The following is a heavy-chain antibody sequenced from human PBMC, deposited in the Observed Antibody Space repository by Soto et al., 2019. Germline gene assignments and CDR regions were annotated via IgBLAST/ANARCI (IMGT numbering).Heavy chain of an antibody. CDR3: ATGNVDSMLEY. D-gene: IGHD3-3*01. Sequence: PSETLSLTSVVSDGSISSYDWWTWARQPPGKGLEWIGKMYHSGGADYSPSLKSRVTISADSSKNHFSLRLTGVTAADTAVYYCATGNVDSMLEYWGQGTQVTVSS. CDR1: DGSISSYDW. CDR2: MYHSGGA. J-gene: IGHJ4*02. V-gene: IGHV4-4*02.